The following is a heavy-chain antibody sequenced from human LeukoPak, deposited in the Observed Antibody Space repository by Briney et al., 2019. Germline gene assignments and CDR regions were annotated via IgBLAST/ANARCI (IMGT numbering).Heavy chain of an antibody. Sequence: PSETLSLTCTVSGYSISSGYYWGWIRQPPGKGLEWIGSIYHSGSTYYSPSLKSRVTISVDTSKNQFSLKLSSVTAADTAVYYCAGERPNYYGSGSYHPNWGQGTLVTVSS. J-gene: IGHJ4*02. CDR3: AGERPNYYGSGSYHPN. CDR2: IYHSGST. CDR1: GYSISSGYY. V-gene: IGHV4-38-2*02. D-gene: IGHD3-10*01.